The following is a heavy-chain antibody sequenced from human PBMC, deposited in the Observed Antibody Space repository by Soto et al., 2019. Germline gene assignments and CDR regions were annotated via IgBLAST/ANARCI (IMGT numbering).Heavy chain of an antibody. D-gene: IGHD6-19*01. CDR1: GFSLSTSGVG. Sequence: QITLKESGPTLVKPTQTLTLTCTFSGFSLSTSGVGVAWIRQPPGKALEWLALIYWDDDKRYSPSLKSRLTTXQXTXXNQVVLTMTNMDPVETATYYCAHRRRLGRPVLIDYWGQGTLVTVSS. CDR2: IYWDDDK. V-gene: IGHV2-5*02. J-gene: IGHJ4*02. CDR3: AHRRRLGRPVLIDY.